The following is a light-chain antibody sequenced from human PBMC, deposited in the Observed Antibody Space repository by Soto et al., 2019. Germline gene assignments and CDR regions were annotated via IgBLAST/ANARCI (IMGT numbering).Light chain of an antibody. Sequence: EVVMTQSPATRSVSPGERATLSCRASQSVSNNYLAWYQQKPGQAPRLLIYGASTRATGIPARFSGSGSGTEFTLTISSLQSEDFAVYYCQQYNDWPGTFGQGTKVDIK. J-gene: IGKJ1*01. CDR1: QSVSNN. CDR3: QQYNDWPGT. CDR2: GAS. V-gene: IGKV3-15*01.